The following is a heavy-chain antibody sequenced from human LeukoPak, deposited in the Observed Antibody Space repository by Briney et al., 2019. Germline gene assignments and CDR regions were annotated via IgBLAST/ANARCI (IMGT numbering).Heavy chain of an antibody. CDR3: ARVGAHDFDY. J-gene: IGHJ4*02. CDR2: IYYSGST. CDR1: GGSISSYY. D-gene: IGHD1-26*01. V-gene: IGHV4-59*08. Sequence: SETLSLTCTVSGGSISSYYWSWIRQPPGKGLEWIAYIYYSGSTNYNPSLKSRVTISVDTSKNQFSLKLSSVTAADTAVYYCARVGAHDFDYWGQGTLVTVSS.